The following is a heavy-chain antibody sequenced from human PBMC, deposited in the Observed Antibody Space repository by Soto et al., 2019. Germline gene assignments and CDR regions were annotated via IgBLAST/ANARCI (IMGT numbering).Heavy chain of an antibody. Sequence: QVQLQESCPGLVKPSGTLSLTCAVSGDSVSSPYRLCWARQPPGQGLEWIGEVFHTGTTSYNPSLRSRVSISMDKSNDLCSMELSYVTAVDTAVYFCASSAGWYAVQDLGPGTLV. CDR3: ASSAGWYAVQD. J-gene: IGHJ1*01. D-gene: IGHD2-15*01. V-gene: IGHV4-4*02. CDR2: VFHTGTT. CDR1: GDSVSSPYR.